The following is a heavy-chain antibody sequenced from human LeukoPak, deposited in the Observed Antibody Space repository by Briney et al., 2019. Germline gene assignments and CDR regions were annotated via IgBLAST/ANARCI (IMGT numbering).Heavy chain of an antibody. CDR2: MYYTGST. V-gene: IGHV4-39*01. J-gene: IGHJ6*02. CDR3: ARHRIQPPVLMDV. CDR1: GGSTASSSHY. D-gene: IGHD4/OR15-4a*01. Sequence: SETLSLTCTVDGGSTASSSHYWGWIRQSPGKGLEWIAIMYYTGSTYYNPPLKSRVSISVDTSRNQFSLKLTSVTAADTAVYYCARHRIQPPVLMDVWGQGTTVTVSS.